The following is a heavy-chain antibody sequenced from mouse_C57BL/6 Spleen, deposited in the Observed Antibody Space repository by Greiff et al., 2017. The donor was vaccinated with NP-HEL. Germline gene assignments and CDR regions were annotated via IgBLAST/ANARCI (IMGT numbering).Heavy chain of an antibody. CDR1: GYTFTSYT. CDR2: INPSSGYT. J-gene: IGHJ1*03. V-gene: IGHV1-4*01. Sequence: QVQLKQSGAELARPGASVKMSCKASGYTFTSYTMHWVKQRPGQGLEWIGYINPSSGYTKYNQKFKDKATLTADKSSSTAYMQLSSLTSEDSAVYYCARGYGNHWYFDVWGTGTTVTVSS. CDR3: ARGYGNHWYFDV. D-gene: IGHD2-10*02.